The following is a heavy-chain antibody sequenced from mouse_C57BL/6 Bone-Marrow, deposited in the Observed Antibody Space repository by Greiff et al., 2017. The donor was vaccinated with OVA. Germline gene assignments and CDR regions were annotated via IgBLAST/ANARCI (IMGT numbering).Heavy chain of an antibody. D-gene: IGHD2-12*01. Sequence: VQLQQPGAELVRPGSSVKLSCKASGYTFTSYWMDWVKQRPGQGLEWIGNIYPSDSETHYNQKLKDTATLTVDKASSTAYMQLSSLTSEDSAVYYCAALYSAYWGQGTLVTVSA. V-gene: IGHV1-61*01. CDR2: IYPSDSET. J-gene: IGHJ3*01. CDR1: GYTFTSYW. CDR3: AALYSAY.